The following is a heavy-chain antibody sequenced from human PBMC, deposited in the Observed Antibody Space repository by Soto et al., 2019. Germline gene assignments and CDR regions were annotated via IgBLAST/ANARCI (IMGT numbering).Heavy chain of an antibody. CDR3: ARGRSYGFPFDY. CDR2: MNPNSGNT. Sequence: SVKVSCKASGYTFTSYDINWVRQATGQGLEWMGWMNPNSGNTGYAQKFKGRVTMTRNTSISTAYMELSSLRSEDTAVYYCARGRSYGFPFDYWGQGTPVTVSS. CDR1: GYTFTSYD. V-gene: IGHV1-8*02. D-gene: IGHD5-18*01. J-gene: IGHJ4*02.